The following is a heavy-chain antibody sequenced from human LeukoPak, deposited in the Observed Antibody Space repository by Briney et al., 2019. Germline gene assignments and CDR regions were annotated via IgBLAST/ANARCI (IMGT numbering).Heavy chain of an antibody. Sequence: SETLSLTCTVSGGSISSSSYYWGWIRQPPGKGLEWIGSIYYSGSTYYNPSLKSRVTISVDTSKNQFSLKLSSVTAADTAVYYCASHIAAAAIVVYYFDYWGQGTLVTVSS. V-gene: IGHV4-39*01. J-gene: IGHJ4*02. D-gene: IGHD6-13*01. CDR1: GGSISSSSYY. CDR2: IYYSGST. CDR3: ASHIAAAAIVVYYFDY.